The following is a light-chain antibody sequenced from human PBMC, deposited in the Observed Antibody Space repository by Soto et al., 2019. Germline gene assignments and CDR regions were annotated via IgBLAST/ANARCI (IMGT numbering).Light chain of an antibody. J-gene: IGKJ5*01. CDR2: DVS. V-gene: IGKV3-11*01. Sequence: IVLTQSPATLSLSPGERATLSCRASQNISNYVIWYQQKPGQAPRLVIYDVSNRAAGIPARFSGSGSGTDFTLTISSLEPEDIAVYFCQQRSNWRFGQGTRLEIK. CDR1: QNISNY. CDR3: QQRSNWR.